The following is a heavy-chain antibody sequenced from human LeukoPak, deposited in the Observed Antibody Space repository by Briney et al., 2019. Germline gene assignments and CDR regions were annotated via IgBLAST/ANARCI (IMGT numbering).Heavy chain of an antibody. J-gene: IGHJ4*02. CDR3: ARTRGRFIVATTVFDY. CDR1: GFTFSDYY. Sequence: PGGSLGLSCAASGFTFSDYYMSWVRQAPGRGLEWVANINQDGNEKYYVDSVKGRFTISRDNVKNSLYLQMNSLRVEDTAVYYCARTRGRFIVATTVFDYWGQGTLVTVSS. V-gene: IGHV3-7*01. CDR2: INQDGNEK. D-gene: IGHD5-12*01.